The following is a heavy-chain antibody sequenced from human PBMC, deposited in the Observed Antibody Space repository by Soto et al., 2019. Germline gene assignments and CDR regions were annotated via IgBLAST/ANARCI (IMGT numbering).Heavy chain of an antibody. Sequence: SETLSLTCAVYGGSFSGYYWSWIRQPPGKGLEWIGEINHSGSTNYNPSLKSRVTISVDTSKNQFSLKLSSVTAADTAVYYCAGGRGNIEVVPAPPYGNSWGRETLVTVS. V-gene: IGHV4-34*01. CDR3: AGGRGNIEVVPAPPYGNS. D-gene: IGHD2-2*01. CDR2: INHSGST. CDR1: GGSFSGYY. J-gene: IGHJ4*02.